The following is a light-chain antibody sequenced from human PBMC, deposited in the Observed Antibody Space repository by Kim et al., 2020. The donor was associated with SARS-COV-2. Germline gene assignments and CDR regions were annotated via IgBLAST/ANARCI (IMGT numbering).Light chain of an antibody. CDR3: SSYTLSDSWV. CDR2: HVN. V-gene: IGLV2-14*04. J-gene: IGLJ3*02. CDR1: YNY. Sequence: YNYVSWCQQHPGKAPKLMIFHVNKRPSGVSSRFSGSKSAHTASLTISGLQPEDEADYYCSSYTLSDSWVFGGGTQLTVL.